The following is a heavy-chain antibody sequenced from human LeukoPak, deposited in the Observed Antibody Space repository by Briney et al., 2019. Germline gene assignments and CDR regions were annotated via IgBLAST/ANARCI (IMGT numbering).Heavy chain of an antibody. J-gene: IGHJ6*03. CDR2: IYPSAGNS. Sequence: ASVKVSCKASGYTFTSYYMHWVRQAPGQGLEWLGVIYPSAGNSDYAQRFQARVTMSRDTSTSTAYMELRSLRSDDTAVYYCARTDAVVTPDPYYYYYYMDVWGKGTTVTVSS. V-gene: IGHV1-46*01. D-gene: IGHD4-23*01. CDR1: GYTFTSYY. CDR3: ARTDAVVTPDPYYYYYYMDV.